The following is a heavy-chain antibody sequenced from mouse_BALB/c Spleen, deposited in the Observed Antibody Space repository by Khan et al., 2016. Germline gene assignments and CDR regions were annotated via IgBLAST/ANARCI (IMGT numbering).Heavy chain of an antibody. CDR3: ARWSLRSFDV. CDR2: IYPGSAGT. D-gene: IGHD6-2*01. Sequence: QVQLQQSGPELVKPGASVKMSCKASGYTFTDYVISWVKQRTGQGLEWIGEIYPGSAGTYSNEKFKGKATLTADKSSNTAYMQLSSQTSEDSAVYFCARWSLRSFDVWGAGTTVTVSS. J-gene: IGHJ1*01. CDR1: GYTFTDYV. V-gene: IGHV1-77*01.